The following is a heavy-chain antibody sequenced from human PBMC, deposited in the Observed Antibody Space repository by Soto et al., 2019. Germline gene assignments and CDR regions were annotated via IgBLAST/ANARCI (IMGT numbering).Heavy chain of an antibody. D-gene: IGHD2-2*01. Sequence: EVQLVQSGAEVKKPGESLKISCKGSGYSFTSYWIGWVRQMPGKGLEWMGIIYPGDSDTRYSPSFQGQVTISADKSISTAYLQWSSLKASDTAMYYCARHGGYCSSTSCYSRYYYYYGMDVWGQGTTVTVSS. CDR2: IYPGDSDT. J-gene: IGHJ6*02. V-gene: IGHV5-51*01. CDR3: ARHGGYCSSTSCYSRYYYYYGMDV. CDR1: GYSFTSYW.